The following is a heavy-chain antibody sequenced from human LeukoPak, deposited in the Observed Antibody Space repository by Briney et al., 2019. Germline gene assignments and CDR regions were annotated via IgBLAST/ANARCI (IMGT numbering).Heavy chain of an antibody. V-gene: IGHV4-4*07. D-gene: IGHD3-22*01. Sequence: SETLSLTCTVSGGSISSYYWSWIRQPAGKGLEWIGRIYTSGGTNYNPSLKSRVTMSVDTSKNQFSLKLSSVTAADTAVYYCARDPPYYDSSGYKAFDIWGQGTMVTVSS. J-gene: IGHJ3*02. CDR2: IYTSGGT. CDR1: GGSISSYY. CDR3: ARDPPYYDSSGYKAFDI.